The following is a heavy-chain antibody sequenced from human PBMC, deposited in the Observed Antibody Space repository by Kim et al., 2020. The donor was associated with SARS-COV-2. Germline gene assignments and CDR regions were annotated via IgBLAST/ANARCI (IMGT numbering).Heavy chain of an antibody. D-gene: IGHD6-13*01. CDR3: ARRVPYYSSSWAVWFDP. J-gene: IGHJ5*02. V-gene: IGHV4-59*08. Sequence: KSRVTISVDTSKNQFSLKLSSVTAADTAVYYCARRVPYYSSSWAVWFDPWGQGTLVTVSS.